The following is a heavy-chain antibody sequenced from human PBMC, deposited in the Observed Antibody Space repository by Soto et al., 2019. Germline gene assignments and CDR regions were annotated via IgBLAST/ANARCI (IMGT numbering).Heavy chain of an antibody. D-gene: IGHD4-17*01. V-gene: IGHV3-23*01. CDR1: GFSFSTYG. CDR2: VSGGSGVT. Sequence: EMQLLESGGGLVQPGGSLRLSCVVSGFSFSTYGVTWVRQAPGKGLEWVCGVSGGSGVTHYTDSVKGRFTISGDDSKNTVYLQRHSLRGEDTAVYYWTRGNGYGDLWGQGTLVTVSS. J-gene: IGHJ5*02. CDR3: TRGNGYGDL.